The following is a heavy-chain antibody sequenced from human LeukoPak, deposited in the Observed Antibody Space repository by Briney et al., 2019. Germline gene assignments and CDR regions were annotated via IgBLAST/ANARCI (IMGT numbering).Heavy chain of an antibody. CDR2: INHSGST. J-gene: IGHJ3*02. Sequence: SETLSLTCAVYGGSFSGYYWSWIRQPPGKGLEWIGEINHSGSTNHNPSLKSRVTIPVDTSKNQFSLKLSSVTAADTAVYYCASPVIQPTLGRSFDAFDIWGQGTMVTVSS. CDR3: ASPVIQPTLGRSFDAFDI. V-gene: IGHV4-34*01. CDR1: GGSFSGYY. D-gene: IGHD2-21*01.